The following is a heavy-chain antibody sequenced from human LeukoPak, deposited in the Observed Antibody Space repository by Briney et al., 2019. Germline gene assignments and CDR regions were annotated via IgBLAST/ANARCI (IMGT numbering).Heavy chain of an antibody. CDR2: ISGSGGTT. Sequence: GGSLRLSCAASGFTFSSYAMSWVRQAPGKGLEWVSSISGSGGTTYYADSVKGRFTISRDNSKNTLYLQMNSLRAEDTAVYYCAKSRGYNYGNSLDHWGQGTLVPVSS. J-gene: IGHJ1*01. V-gene: IGHV3-23*01. D-gene: IGHD5-18*01. CDR3: AKSRGYNYGNSLDH. CDR1: GFTFSSYA.